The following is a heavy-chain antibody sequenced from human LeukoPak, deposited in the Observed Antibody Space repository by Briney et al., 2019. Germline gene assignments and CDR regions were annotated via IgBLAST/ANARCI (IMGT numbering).Heavy chain of an antibody. J-gene: IGHJ6*03. V-gene: IGHV4-4*07. CDR1: GGFISSYY. CDR3: ARETSQKGAHYMDV. CDR2: IYTSEST. Sequence: SETLSLTCTVPGGFISSYYWSWIRQPAGKGLEWIGRIYTSESTNYNPSLKSRVTMSVDTSKNQFSLKLSSVTAADTAVYYCARETSQKGAHYMDVWGKGTTVTISS. D-gene: IGHD3-16*01.